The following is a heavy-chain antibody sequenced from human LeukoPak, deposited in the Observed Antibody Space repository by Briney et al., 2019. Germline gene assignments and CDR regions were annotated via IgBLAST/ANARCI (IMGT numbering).Heavy chain of an antibody. V-gene: IGHV4-39*02. Sequence: SETLSLTCTVSGGSISSSSYYWGWIRQPPGKGLEWIGSIYYSGSTYYNPSLKSRVTISVDTSKNQFSLKLSSVTAADTAVYYCARDRSSGWYSIDYWGQGTLVTVSS. D-gene: IGHD6-19*01. CDR1: GGSISSSSYY. J-gene: IGHJ4*02. CDR2: IYYSGST. CDR3: ARDRSSGWYSIDY.